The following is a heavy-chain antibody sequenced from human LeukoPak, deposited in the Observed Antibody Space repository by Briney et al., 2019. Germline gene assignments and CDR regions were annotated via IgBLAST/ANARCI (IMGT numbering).Heavy chain of an antibody. V-gene: IGHV5-51*01. J-gene: IGHJ3*02. Sequence: RGESLKISCKGSGYSFTSYWIGWVRQMPGKGLEWMGIIYPGDSDTRYSPSFQGQVTISADKSISTAYLQWSSLKASDTAMYYCARHLFGGVIANPFDIWGQGTMVTVSS. CDR3: ARHLFGGVIANPFDI. CDR2: IYPGDSDT. D-gene: IGHD3-16*02. CDR1: GYSFTSYW.